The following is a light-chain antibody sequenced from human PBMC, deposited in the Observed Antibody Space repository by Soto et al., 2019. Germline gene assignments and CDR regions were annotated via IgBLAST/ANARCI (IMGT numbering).Light chain of an antibody. CDR3: SAWDDSLNGWV. CDR1: TSNIGSNY. J-gene: IGLJ3*02. Sequence: QSVLAQPPSASGTHGQRGIISCSRSTSNIGSNYVNWYQQLPGTAPKLLIYSNNQWPSGVPDRFSGAKSGTSAAVAISRLQSEDEAAYYRSAWDDSLNGWVFVGGTQLTVL. V-gene: IGLV1-44*01. CDR2: SNN.